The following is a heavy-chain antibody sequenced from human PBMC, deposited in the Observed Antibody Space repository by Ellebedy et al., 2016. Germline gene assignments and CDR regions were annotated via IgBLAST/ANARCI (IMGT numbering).Heavy chain of an antibody. CDR3: ARGFDDQIRGIISGMDL. D-gene: IGHD3-10*01. CDR1: GFTFSDHY. V-gene: IGHV3-72*01. CDR2: SRNKRNSYTT. Sequence: GGSLRLSXAASGFTFSDHYMDWVRQAPGKGLEWVGRSRNKRNSYTTEYAASVKGRFTISRDDSRDSLYLQMNSLKTEDTAVYYCARGFDDQIRGIISGMDLWGQGTTVTVSS. J-gene: IGHJ6*02.